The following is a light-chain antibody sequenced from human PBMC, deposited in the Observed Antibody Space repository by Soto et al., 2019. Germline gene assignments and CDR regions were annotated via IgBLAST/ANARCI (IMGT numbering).Light chain of an antibody. CDR3: QQSYSAPQT. CDR2: AQS. Sequence: DIQMTQSPSSLSASVGDRVTITCRASQHISDYISWYQQKPGKAPKLLIYAQSNLQSGVPSRFSGSRSGTAFSLTISRLQVEDFATYYCQQSYSAPQTFGRGTKVEIK. J-gene: IGKJ4*02. V-gene: IGKV1-39*01. CDR1: QHISDY.